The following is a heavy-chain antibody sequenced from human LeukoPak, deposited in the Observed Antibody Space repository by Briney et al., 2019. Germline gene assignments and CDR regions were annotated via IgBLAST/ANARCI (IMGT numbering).Heavy chain of an antibody. CDR1: GFTFGSYA. V-gene: IGHV3-23*01. J-gene: IGHJ4*02. Sequence: GRSLRLFCAASGFTFGSYAMSWVRQAPGKGLEWVSGISTSGGSSSYADSVKGRFTISRDNPRNTLYMEMKSLRAEDTALYYCAIMHPYYDGSGYWVQWGQGTLVTVSS. D-gene: IGHD3-22*01. CDR3: AIMHPYYDGSGYWVQ. CDR2: ISTSGGSS.